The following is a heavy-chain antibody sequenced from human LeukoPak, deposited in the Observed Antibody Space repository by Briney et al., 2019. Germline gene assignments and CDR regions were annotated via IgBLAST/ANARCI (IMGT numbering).Heavy chain of an antibody. CDR3: ARGGWNYGSGSYYNGPPYYYYYYMDV. J-gene: IGHJ6*03. Sequence: SETLSLACAVYGESFSGYYWSWISQPPGKGLEWIGEINHSGSTNYNPSLKSRVPISVDTSKNQFTLKLSSVTAADTAVYYCARGGWNYGSGSYYNGPPYYYYYYMDVWGKGTTVTISS. CDR2: INHSGST. CDR1: GESFSGYY. V-gene: IGHV4-34*01. D-gene: IGHD3-10*01.